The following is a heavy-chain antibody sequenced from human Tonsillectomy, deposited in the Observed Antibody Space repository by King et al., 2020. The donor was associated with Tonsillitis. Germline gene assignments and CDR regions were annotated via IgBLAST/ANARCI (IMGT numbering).Heavy chain of an antibody. CDR3: ARGGIAVAGTPGDAFDI. D-gene: IGHD6-19*01. J-gene: IGHJ3*02. Sequence: VQLVESGGGLVQPGGSLRLSCAASGFTFSSYDMHWVRQGIGKGLEWVSSIGTAGDKYCPNSVKGRSTISRENVKNSLYLQMNSLRAGDTAVYYCARGGIAVAGTPGDAFDIWGQGTMVTVPS. CDR1: GFTFSSYD. CDR2: IGTAGDK. V-gene: IGHV3-13*01.